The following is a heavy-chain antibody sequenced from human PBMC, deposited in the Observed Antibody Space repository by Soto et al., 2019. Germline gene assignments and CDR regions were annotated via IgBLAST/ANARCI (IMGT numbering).Heavy chain of an antibody. V-gene: IGHV3-23*01. CDR2: ISGSGDKT. J-gene: IGHJ4*02. CDR1: GFTFNIYA. D-gene: IGHD2-8*01. CDR3: AKDYCTHDLCSTRLPYFFDH. Sequence: GGSLRLSCSATGFTFNIYAMTWVRQAPGKGLEWVSTISGSGDKTYYADPVKGRFTISRDNSKSTLSLEMYSLRAEDTAVYLCAKDYCTHDLCSTRLPYFFDHWGQGTLVTVSS.